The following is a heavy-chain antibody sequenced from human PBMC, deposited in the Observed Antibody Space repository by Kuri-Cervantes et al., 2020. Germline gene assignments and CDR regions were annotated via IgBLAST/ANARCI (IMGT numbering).Heavy chain of an antibody. CDR2: IYYSGST. D-gene: IGHD7-27*01. CDR1: GGSISSSSYY. Sequence: SETLSLTCTVSGGSISSSSYYWGWIRQPPGKGLEWFGSIYYSGSTYYNPSLKSRVTISVDTSKNQFSLKLSSVTAADTAVYYCARRTNWEYYFDYWGQGTLVTVSS. V-gene: IGHV4-39*01. J-gene: IGHJ4*02. CDR3: ARRTNWEYYFDY.